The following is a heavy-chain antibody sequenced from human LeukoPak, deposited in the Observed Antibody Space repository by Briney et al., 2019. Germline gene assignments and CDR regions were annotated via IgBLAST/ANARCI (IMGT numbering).Heavy chain of an antibody. Sequence: PGGSLRLSRAASGFTFSDYYMSWIRQAPGKGLEWVSYISSSGSTIYYADSVKGRFTISRDNAKNSLYLQMNSLRAEDTAVYYCARDIIVQGTSWNAFDIWGQGTMVTVSS. J-gene: IGHJ3*02. CDR2: ISSSGSTI. V-gene: IGHV3-11*01. CDR3: ARDIIVQGTSWNAFDI. D-gene: IGHD2-2*01. CDR1: GFTFSDYY.